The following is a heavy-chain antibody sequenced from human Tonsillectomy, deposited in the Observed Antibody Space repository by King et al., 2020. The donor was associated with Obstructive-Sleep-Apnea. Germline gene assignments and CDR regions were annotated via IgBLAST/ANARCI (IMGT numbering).Heavy chain of an antibody. CDR1: GLSVSTNY. Sequence: EQLVQSGGGLVQAGGSLRLSCAGDGLSVSTNYMNWVRQAPGKGLEWVSAIYSGGSTYYADSVKGRFTISRHNSKNTLYLQMNSLRPEDTAVYYCARETKVESSGMDVWGQGTTVTVSS. CDR2: IYSGGST. J-gene: IGHJ6*02. V-gene: IGHV3-53*04. D-gene: IGHD1-1*01. CDR3: ARETKVESSGMDV.